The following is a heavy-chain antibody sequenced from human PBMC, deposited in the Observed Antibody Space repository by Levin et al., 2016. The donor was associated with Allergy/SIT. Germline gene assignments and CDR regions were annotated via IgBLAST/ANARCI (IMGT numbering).Heavy chain of an antibody. J-gene: IGHJ6*02. V-gene: IGHV3-21*04. CDR3: ARGDCSITSCYQVGLDV. Sequence: GESLKISCAASGFTFSSYSMNWVRQAPGKGLEWVSSISSRSDNTYYADSVKGRFTISRDNSKNTLYLQMNSLRAEDTAVYYCARGDCSITSCYQVGLDVWGQGTTVTVSS. CDR1: GFTFSSYS. D-gene: IGHD2-2*01. CDR2: ISSRSDNT.